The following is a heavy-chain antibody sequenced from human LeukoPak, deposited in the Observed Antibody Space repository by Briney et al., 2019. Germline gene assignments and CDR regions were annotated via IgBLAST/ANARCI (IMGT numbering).Heavy chain of an antibody. CDR2: ISSRSSYI. D-gene: IGHD3-22*01. CDR1: GFTVSSNY. Sequence: GGSLRLSCAASGFTVSSNYMSWVRQAPGKGLEWVSSISSRSSYIYYADSVKGRFTISRDNAKNSLYLQMNSLRAEDTAVYYCAREDYYDSSGYDYWGQGTLVTVSS. CDR3: AREDYYDSSGYDY. J-gene: IGHJ4*02. V-gene: IGHV3-21*06.